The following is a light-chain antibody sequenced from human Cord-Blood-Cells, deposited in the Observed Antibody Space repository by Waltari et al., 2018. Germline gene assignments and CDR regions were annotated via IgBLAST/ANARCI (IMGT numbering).Light chain of an antibody. J-gene: IGLJ3*02. CDR2: DVS. CDR1: RRDVGGYHY. V-gene: IGLV2-14*01. CDR3: SSYTSSSTWV. Sequence: QSALTQPASVTGSPAQSIPLSCTGTRRDVGGYHYASWYQQHPGKAPKLMIYDVSNRPSGVSNRFSGSKSGNTASLTISGLQAEDEADYYCSSYTSSSTWVFGGGTKLTVL.